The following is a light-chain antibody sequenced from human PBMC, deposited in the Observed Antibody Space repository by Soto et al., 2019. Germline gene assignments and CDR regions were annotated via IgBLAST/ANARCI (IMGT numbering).Light chain of an antibody. CDR1: QSISSH. CDR2: DAS. V-gene: IGKV3-11*01. CDR3: QQRVNWPLT. J-gene: IGKJ4*01. Sequence: EIVLTQSPATLSLSPGERATLSCRASQSISSHLAWYQQKPGQAPRLVMYDASNRATGIPTRFSGSGYGTDFTLTISSLEPEDFALYYCQQRVNWPLTFGGGTKVEIK.